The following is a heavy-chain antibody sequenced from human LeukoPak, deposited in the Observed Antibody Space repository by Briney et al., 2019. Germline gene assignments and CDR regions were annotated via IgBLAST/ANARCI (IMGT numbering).Heavy chain of an antibody. Sequence: SETLSLTCAVYGGSFSGYYWSWIRQPPGRGLEWIGEINHSGSTNYNPSLKSRVTISVDTSKNQFSLKLSSVTAADTAVYYCARGNYVWGSYRYTHFDYWGQGTLVTVSS. D-gene: IGHD3-16*02. V-gene: IGHV4-34*01. J-gene: IGHJ4*02. CDR2: INHSGST. CDR3: ARGNYVWGSYRYTHFDY. CDR1: GGSFSGYY.